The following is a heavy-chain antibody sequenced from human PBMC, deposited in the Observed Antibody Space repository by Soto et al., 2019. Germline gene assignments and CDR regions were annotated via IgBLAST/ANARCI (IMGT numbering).Heavy chain of an antibody. CDR2: INHSGST. CDR3: ARTGGKMRSGSYYY. Sequence: LSLTCAVYGGSFSGYYWSWIRQPPGKGLEWIGEINHSGSTNYNPSLKSRVTISVDTSKNQFSLKLSSVTAADTAVYYCARTGGKMRSGSYYYWGQGTLVTVSS. D-gene: IGHD1-26*01. J-gene: IGHJ4*02. CDR1: GGSFSGYY. V-gene: IGHV4-34*01.